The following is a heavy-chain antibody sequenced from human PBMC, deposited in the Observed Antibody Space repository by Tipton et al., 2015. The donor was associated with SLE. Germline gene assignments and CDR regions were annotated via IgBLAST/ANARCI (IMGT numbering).Heavy chain of an antibody. J-gene: IGHJ3*02. V-gene: IGHV4-59*01. Sequence: TLSLTCTVSGGSISTYYWSWIRQPPGKGLEWIAYIYYSGSTHYNPSLRSRVIISVERSKNQFSLKLSSVTAADTAVYYCARTTYGDDAFEIWGQGTMVAVSS. CDR2: IYYSGST. CDR1: GGSISTYY. CDR3: ARTTYGDDAFEI. D-gene: IGHD4-17*01.